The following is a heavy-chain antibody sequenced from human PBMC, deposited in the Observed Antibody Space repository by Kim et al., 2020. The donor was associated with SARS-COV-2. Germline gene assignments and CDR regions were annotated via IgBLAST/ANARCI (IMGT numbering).Heavy chain of an antibody. V-gene: IGHV3-30*18. D-gene: IGHD4-17*01. CDR3: AKPPYGYYYYYAMDV. J-gene: IGHJ6*02. CDR2: ISYDANNE. Sequence: GGSLRLSCAASGFTFISHAMQWVRQAPGKGLEWVAVISYDANNEYYADSVKGRFTISRDNSKNTLYLQMNSLRTEDTGVYYCAKPPYGYYYYYAMDVWGQGTTVTVSS. CDR1: GFTFISHA.